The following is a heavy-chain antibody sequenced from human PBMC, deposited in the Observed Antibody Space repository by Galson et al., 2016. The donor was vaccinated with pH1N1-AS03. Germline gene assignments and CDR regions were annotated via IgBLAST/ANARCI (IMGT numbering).Heavy chain of an antibody. V-gene: IGHV5-51*03. CDR3: AGPAHYDSSGRDALDV. CDR2: IFPGDSDT. D-gene: IGHD3-22*01. J-gene: IGHJ3*01. Sequence: QSGAEVKKPGDSLKISCKGSGYGFNGYWTGWVRQMPGKGLEWMGIIFPGDSDTRYSPSFQGQVTISADKSTRTTYLQWRSLKASDTAIYYCAGPAHYDSSGRDALDVWGQGTMLIVSS. CDR1: GYGFNGYW.